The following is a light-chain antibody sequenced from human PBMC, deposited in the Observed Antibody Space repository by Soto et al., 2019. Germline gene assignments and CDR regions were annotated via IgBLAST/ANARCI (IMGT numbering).Light chain of an antibody. J-gene: IGLJ3*02. Sequence: QSALTQPASVSGSPGQSITISCTGTSSNVGGYNFVSWYQHHPGKAPKLMIYEVSNRPSGVSNRFSGSKSGNTASLTISGLQAEDEADYYCSSYTNNQRVFGGGTKLTVL. V-gene: IGLV2-14*01. CDR1: SSNVGGYNF. CDR2: EVS. CDR3: SSYTNNQRV.